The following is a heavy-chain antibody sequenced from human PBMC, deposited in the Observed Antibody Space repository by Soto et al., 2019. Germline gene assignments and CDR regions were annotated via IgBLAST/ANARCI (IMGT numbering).Heavy chain of an antibody. V-gene: IGHV3-23*01. CDR2: ISGGGSTA. CDR3: AKDSNKYSSSLRGRYFDY. D-gene: IGHD3-22*01. J-gene: IGHJ4*02. CDR1: DFTFGDFA. Sequence: EVQLLESGGGLVRPGESLRLSCAASDFTFGDFAMSWVRQAPGKGLEWVAGISGGGSTAFYADSVKGRFTISRDNAKNTVVLQMDSLRAEDTAIYYCAKDSNKYSSSLRGRYFDYWGQGTLVTVSS.